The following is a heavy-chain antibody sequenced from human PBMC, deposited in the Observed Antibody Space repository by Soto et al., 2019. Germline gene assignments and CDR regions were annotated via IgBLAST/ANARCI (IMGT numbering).Heavy chain of an antibody. CDR1: GGSFSGYY. Sequence: KPSETLSLTCAVYGGSFSGYYWSWIRQPPGKGLEWIGEINHSGSTNYNPSLKSRVTISVDTSKNQFSLKLSSVTAADTAVYYCAGSDFWSGYYRWGQGTLVTVSS. J-gene: IGHJ4*02. D-gene: IGHD3-3*01. CDR3: AGSDFWSGYYR. V-gene: IGHV4-34*01. CDR2: INHSGST.